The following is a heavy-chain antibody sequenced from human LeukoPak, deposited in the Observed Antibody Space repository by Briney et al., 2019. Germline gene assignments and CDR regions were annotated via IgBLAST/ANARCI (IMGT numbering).Heavy chain of an antibody. V-gene: IGHV4-34*01. Sequence: SETLSLTCAVYGGSFSGYYWSWIRQPPGKGLEWIGEINHSGSTNYNPSLKSRVTTSIDTSKNQLSLRLTSVTAADTAFYYCARLLSTSWGDGRCPPQPNSWGQGTVVTVFS. CDR2: INHSGST. J-gene: IGHJ4*02. CDR3: ARLLSTSWGDGRCPPQPNS. D-gene: IGHD2-15*01. CDR1: GGSFSGYY.